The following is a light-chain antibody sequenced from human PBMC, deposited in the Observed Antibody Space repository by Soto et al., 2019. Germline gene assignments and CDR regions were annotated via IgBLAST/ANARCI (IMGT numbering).Light chain of an antibody. CDR2: AAT. V-gene: IGKV3-15*01. J-gene: IGKJ4*01. Sequence: EIVMTQSPATLSVSPGEGATLSCTASESINNNLAWYQQKPGQAPRLLIYAATTRATGFPARFSGSGSGTEFTLTISSLQSEDFAVYYCQQHHKWPLTFGGGTKEHIK. CDR3: QQHHKWPLT. CDR1: ESINNN.